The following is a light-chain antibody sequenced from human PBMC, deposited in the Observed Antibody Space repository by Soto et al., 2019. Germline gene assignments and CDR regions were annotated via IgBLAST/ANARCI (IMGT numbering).Light chain of an antibody. CDR3: MEGTHWPPYT. CDR1: HSLVYSDGNTY. J-gene: IGKJ2*01. CDR2: KVS. V-gene: IGKV2-30*01. Sequence: VEMTQSPLSLPVALGQPASISCRSSHSLVYSDGNTYLSWFQQRSGQSPRRLIYKVSDRESGVPDRFSGSGSGTDFTLKISRVESEDVGICCCMEGTHWPPYTFGQGTKLEI.